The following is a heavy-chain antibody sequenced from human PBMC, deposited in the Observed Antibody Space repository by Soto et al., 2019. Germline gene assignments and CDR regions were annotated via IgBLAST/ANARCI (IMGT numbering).Heavy chain of an antibody. CDR2: IDGDGSRT. D-gene: IGHD1-1*01. Sequence: EVQLVESGGGLVQPGGSLRLSCAASGFTFSGYWMHWVRQAPGKALVWVSRIDGDGSRTNYADSVKGRFTISRDNAKNTLYLQMNSLRAEDTAVYYCARELASYNDYWCQGTLVTVSS. CDR3: ARELASYNDY. CDR1: GFTFSGYW. V-gene: IGHV3-74*01. J-gene: IGHJ4*02.